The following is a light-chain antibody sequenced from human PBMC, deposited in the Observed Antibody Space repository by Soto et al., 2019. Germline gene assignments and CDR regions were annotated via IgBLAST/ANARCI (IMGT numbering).Light chain of an antibody. J-gene: IGKJ1*01. CDR1: QSVSSSY. Sequence: EIVLTQSPATLSLSPVERSTLSCGAIQSVSSSYLAWYQQKPGLAPRLLIYDASTRATGIPARFSGSGSGTEFTLTISSLQSEDFAVYYCQQYNNWPPWTFGQGTKVDIK. CDR3: QQYNNWPPWT. V-gene: IGKV3-15*01. CDR2: DAS.